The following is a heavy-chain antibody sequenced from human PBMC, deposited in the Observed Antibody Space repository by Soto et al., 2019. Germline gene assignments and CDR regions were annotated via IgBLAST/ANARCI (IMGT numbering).Heavy chain of an antibody. J-gene: IGHJ3*02. CDR2: INHATGAA. D-gene: IGHD6-19*01. CDR1: GYPVTAYY. V-gene: IGHV1-2*02. Sequence: QLHLVQSGAVVKKPGASVTVSCSASGYPVTAYYMHWVRQAPGRGLDWMGGINHATGAAKYTQTFPGRVTLARDTSTSPVFMELSVMTSGDTAVFYCARGGGVGVAGSAAFDMWGQGTLVTVSS. CDR3: ARGGGVGVAGSAAFDM.